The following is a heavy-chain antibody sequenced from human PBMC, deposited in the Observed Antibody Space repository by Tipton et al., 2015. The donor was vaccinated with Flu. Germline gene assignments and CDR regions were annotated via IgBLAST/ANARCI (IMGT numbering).Heavy chain of an antibody. CDR1: GFTFSRYW. V-gene: IGHV3-7*01. Sequence: SLRLSCAASGFTFSRYWMSWVRQAPGKGLEWVANIKEDGSQKYYVDSVKGRFTISRDNAKNSVYLQMNSLRAEDTAVYYCARVTGAYDYSDYWGQGTLATVYS. J-gene: IGHJ4*02. CDR3: ARVTGAYDYSDY. D-gene: IGHD5-12*01. CDR2: IKEDGSQK.